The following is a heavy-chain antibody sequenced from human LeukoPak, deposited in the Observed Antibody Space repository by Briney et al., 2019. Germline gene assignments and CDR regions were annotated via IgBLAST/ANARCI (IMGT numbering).Heavy chain of an antibody. V-gene: IGHV3-48*01. CDR1: GFTFSSYS. J-gene: IGHJ4*02. CDR2: INSAGSTK. Sequence: PGGSLRLSCAASGFTFSSYSFNWVRQAPGEGLEWVSYINSAGSTKYYASSVKGRFTISRDNAKSSLFLQMDSLSAEDTAVYYCAIWVEPGQAVVMTGAGGYWGQGTLVTVSS. CDR3: AIWVEPGQAVVMTGAGGY. D-gene: IGHD2-21*02.